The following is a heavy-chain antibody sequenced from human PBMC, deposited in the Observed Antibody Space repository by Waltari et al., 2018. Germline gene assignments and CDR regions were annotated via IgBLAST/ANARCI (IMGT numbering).Heavy chain of an antibody. CDR2: ILHDASII. CDR1: GFSFSSYS. CDR3: ARWRGLQSEFDS. V-gene: IGHV3-7*03. J-gene: IGHJ4*02. Sequence: EVKLVESGGGLVQPGGALRLSGAGSGFSFSSYSMGWVRQAPGKGLEWVANILHDASIIEYVDAVKGRFTISRDNAKSSLDLQMNGLRAEDTAMYYCARWRGLQSEFDSWFLGTMVTVSS. D-gene: IGHD5-12*01.